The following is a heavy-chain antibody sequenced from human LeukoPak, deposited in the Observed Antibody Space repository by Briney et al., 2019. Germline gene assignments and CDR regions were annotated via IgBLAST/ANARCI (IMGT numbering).Heavy chain of an antibody. CDR1: GFTFSGYA. J-gene: IGHJ4*02. Sequence: GGSLTLSCAASGFTFSGYAMNWVRQAPGRGLEWVLGVSGSGDNTYYADSVKGRLTISRDNSKNMLYLQKNSLRADDAAVYYCARWSRSCSSTSCVLDYWGQGTLVTVSS. CDR2: VSGSGDNT. D-gene: IGHD2-2*01. V-gene: IGHV3-23*01. CDR3: ARWSRSCSSTSCVLDY.